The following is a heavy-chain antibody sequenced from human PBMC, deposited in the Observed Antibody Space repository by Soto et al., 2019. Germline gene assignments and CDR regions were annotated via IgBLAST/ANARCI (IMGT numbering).Heavy chain of an antibody. CDR1: GGTFSSYA. CDR3: ASSPLGVAASYYYGMDV. J-gene: IGHJ6*02. CDR2: IIPIFGTA. V-gene: IGHV1-69*06. D-gene: IGHD2-15*01. Sequence: ASVKVSCKASGGTFSSYAISWVRQAPGQGLEWMGGIIPIFGTANYAQKFQGRVTITADKSTSTAYMELSSLRSEDTAVYYCASSPLGVAASYYYGMDVCGQRTTVTVSS.